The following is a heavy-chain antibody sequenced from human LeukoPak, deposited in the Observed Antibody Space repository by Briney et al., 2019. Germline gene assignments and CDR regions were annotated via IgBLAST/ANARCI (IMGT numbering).Heavy chain of an antibody. CDR2: IKQDGSEK. J-gene: IGHJ6*03. CDR3: ARDTTVPQAYYYMDV. D-gene: IGHD1-1*01. V-gene: IGHV3-7*01. Sequence: GSLRLSCAASGFPFSKYWVSWVRQAPGKGLEWVANIKQDGSEKYYVDSVKGRFTISRDNAKNSLYLQMNSLRAEDTAVYYCARDTTVPQAYYYMDVWGKGTTVTVSS. CDR1: GFPFSKYW.